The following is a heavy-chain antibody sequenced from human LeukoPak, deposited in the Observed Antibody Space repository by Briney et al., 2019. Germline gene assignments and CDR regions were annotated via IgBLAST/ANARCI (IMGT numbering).Heavy chain of an antibody. D-gene: IGHD6-6*01. CDR2: INTNTANP. J-gene: IGHJ5*02. CDR1: GYTFNSYA. CDR3: ARKLSDSTSA. Sequence: ASVKVSCKASGYTFNSYAMNWVRQAPGQGLEWMGWINTNTANPMYAQGFTGRFVFSLDTSVSTAYLQISSLKAEDTAVYYCARKLSDSTSAWGQGTLVTVSS. V-gene: IGHV7-4-1*02.